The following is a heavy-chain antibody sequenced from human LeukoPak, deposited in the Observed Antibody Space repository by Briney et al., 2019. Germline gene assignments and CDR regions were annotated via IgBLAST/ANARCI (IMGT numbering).Heavy chain of an antibody. V-gene: IGHV3-7*01. CDR3: TRTGYRSNWYVPN. Sequence: GGSLRLSCAGSGFTFSAYWMSWVRQAPGKGLEWVATIREDGSEKYYVDSVKGRFTISRDNAKNSLYLQMNSLRAEDTAVYYCTRTGYRSNWYVPNWGQGTLVTVSS. J-gene: IGHJ4*02. D-gene: IGHD6-13*01. CDR1: GFTFSAYW. CDR2: IREDGSEK.